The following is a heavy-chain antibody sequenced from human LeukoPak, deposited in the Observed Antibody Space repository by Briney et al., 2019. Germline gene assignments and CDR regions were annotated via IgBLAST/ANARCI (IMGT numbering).Heavy chain of an antibody. CDR3: ARDRYSGYDWDFYYYGMDV. V-gene: IGHV4-59*12. Sequence: PSETLSLTCTVSGGSISSYYWSWIRQPPGKGLEWIGYIYSSGSTNYNPSLKSRVAISLDTSKNQFSLKLGSVTAADTAVYYCARDRYSGYDWDFYYYGMDVWGKGTTVTVSS. CDR1: GGSISSYY. D-gene: IGHD5-12*01. CDR2: IYSSGST. J-gene: IGHJ6*04.